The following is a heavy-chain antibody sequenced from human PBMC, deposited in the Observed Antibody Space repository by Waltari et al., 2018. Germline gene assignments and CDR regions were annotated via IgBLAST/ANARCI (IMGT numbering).Heavy chain of an antibody. D-gene: IGHD6-19*01. J-gene: IGHJ4*02. V-gene: IGHV4-61*08. Sequence: QVQLQESGPGLVKPSETLSLTCPVSGGSVSSGDYYWNWIRQPPGKGLEWIGYIYNTGSTNYNPSLKSRLTISRDTSKNQFSLQLSSVTVADTAVYYCARLSSGLDYWGRVSLVTVSS. CDR1: GGSVSSGDYY. CDR2: IYNTGST. CDR3: ARLSSGLDY.